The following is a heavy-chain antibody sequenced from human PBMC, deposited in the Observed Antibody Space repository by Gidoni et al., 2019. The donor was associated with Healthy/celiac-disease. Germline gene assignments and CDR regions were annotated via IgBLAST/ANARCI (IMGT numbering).Heavy chain of an antibody. CDR3: ARGPFWSGYYRKESGDYYYYGMDV. CDR1: GWSFSGYY. Sequence: QVPLQQWCAVLLKPSETLSLTCAVYGWSFSGYYWSWIRQPPGKGLEWIGEIKHSGSTNYTPSLKSRVTISVDTSKNQFSLKLSSVTAADTAVYYCARGPFWSGYYRKESGDYYYYGMDVWGQGTTVTVSS. V-gene: IGHV4-34*01. D-gene: IGHD3-3*01. J-gene: IGHJ6*02. CDR2: IKHSGST.